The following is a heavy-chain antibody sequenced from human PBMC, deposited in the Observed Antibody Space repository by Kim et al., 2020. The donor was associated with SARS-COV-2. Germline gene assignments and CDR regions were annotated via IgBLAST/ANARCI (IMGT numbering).Heavy chain of an antibody. Sequence: SETLSLTCTVSGGSISSGGYYWSWIRQHPGKGLEWIGYIYYSGSTYYNPSLRSRVTLSVDTSNNQFSLKLTSVTAADTAVYYCARGSGGRLPPHFDYWGQGTLVTVSS. D-gene: IGHD3-16*01. CDR2: IYYSGST. CDR1: GGSISSGGYY. CDR3: ARGSGGRLPPHFDY. V-gene: IGHV4-31*03. J-gene: IGHJ4*02.